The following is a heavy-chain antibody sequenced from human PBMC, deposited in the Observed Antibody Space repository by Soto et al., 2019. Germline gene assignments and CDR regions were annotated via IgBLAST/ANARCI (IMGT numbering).Heavy chain of an antibody. CDR3: VRGMRDCSSTSCYTGSGAYYMDV. V-gene: IGHV4-34*01. J-gene: IGHJ6*03. Sequence: SETLSLTCAVYGGSFSGYYWSWIRQPPGKGLEWIGEINHSGSTNYNPSLKSRVTISVDTSKNQFSLKLSSVTAADTAVYYCVRGMRDCSSTSCYTGSGAYYMDVWGKGTTVTVSS. CDR1: GGSFSGYY. CDR2: INHSGST. D-gene: IGHD2-2*02.